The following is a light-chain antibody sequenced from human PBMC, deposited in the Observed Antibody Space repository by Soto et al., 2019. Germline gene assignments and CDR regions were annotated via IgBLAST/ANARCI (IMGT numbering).Light chain of an antibody. CDR1: SSNIGSNT. J-gene: IGLJ2*01. V-gene: IGLV1-44*01. CDR3: AAWDDSLNGVV. Sequence: QSVLTKPPSASGTPGQRVTISCSGSSSNIGSNTVSWYQQLPGTAPKLLIYTNTQRPSGVPDRFSGSKSGTSASLAISGLQSEDEADYYCAAWDDSLNGVVFGGGTKLTVL. CDR2: TNT.